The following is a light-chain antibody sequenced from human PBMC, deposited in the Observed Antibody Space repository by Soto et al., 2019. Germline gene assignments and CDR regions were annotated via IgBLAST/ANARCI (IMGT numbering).Light chain of an antibody. CDR3: SSKSPDF. J-gene: IGLJ1*01. CDR2: EVS. Sequence: QSVLTQPASVSGSPGQSITISCTGTSSGIRDYNYVSWYQQLPGNAPKLIMYEVSNRPSGISNRFSGSKSGNTASLTISGIQAEDEADYYCSSKSPDFSGTGTQVTVL. V-gene: IGLV2-14*01. CDR1: SSGIRDYNY.